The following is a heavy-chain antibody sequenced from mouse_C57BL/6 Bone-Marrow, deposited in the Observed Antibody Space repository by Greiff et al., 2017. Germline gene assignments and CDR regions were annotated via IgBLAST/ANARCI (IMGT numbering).Heavy chain of an antibody. CDR1: GFNFKDYY. Sequence: VQLQQSGAELVRPGASVKLSCTASGFNFKDYYMHWVKQRPEQGLEWIGRIDPEDGDTDYAPKFQGKATMTADTSSNTAYLQLSSLTSEYTAVYYCTISEGAMDYWGQGTSVTVSS. V-gene: IGHV14-1*01. J-gene: IGHJ4*01. CDR2: IDPEDGDT. CDR3: TISEGAMDY.